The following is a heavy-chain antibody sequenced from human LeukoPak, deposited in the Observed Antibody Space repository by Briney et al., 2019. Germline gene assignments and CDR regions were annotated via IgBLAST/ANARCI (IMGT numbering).Heavy chain of an antibody. V-gene: IGHV1-69*02. J-gene: IGHJ4*02. D-gene: IGHD3-22*01. CDR1: GGTLITHH. Sequence: SVKVSCKASGGTLITHHISWVRQAPGQGLEWMGRIVPMVGIANYAQKFQGRVTITADRSTNTAYMEVSSLKFEDTAVYYCARHSSRGHYYDFDSWGQGALVTVSA. CDR3: ARHSSRGHYYDFDS. CDR2: IVPMVGIA.